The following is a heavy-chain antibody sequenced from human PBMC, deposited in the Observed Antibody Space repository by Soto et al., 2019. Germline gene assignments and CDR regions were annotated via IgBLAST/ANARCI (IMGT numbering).Heavy chain of an antibody. V-gene: IGHV3-23*01. CDR2: ISGDADST. J-gene: IGHJ3*02. CDR1: GFTFSKFA. D-gene: IGHD2-21*01. Sequence: EVQLLESGGGLVKSGGSLRLSCAASGFTFSKFAVSWVRQAPGRGLEWVSAISGDADSTFYVDSVRGRFTISRDNSKNTLYLHMNDLRAEDTAVYYCASDWGDDSAYWDAFQIWGQGTVVSVSS. CDR3: ASDWGDDSAYWDAFQI.